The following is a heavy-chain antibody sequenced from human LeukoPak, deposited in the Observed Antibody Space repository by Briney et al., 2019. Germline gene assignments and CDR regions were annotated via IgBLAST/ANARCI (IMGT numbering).Heavy chain of an antibody. V-gene: IGHV3-11*04. D-gene: IGHD3-3*01. CDR1: GFTVSSNY. J-gene: IGHJ4*02. CDR3: ASGDDFWSGYYFGY. CDR2: ISSSGSTI. Sequence: PGGSLRLSCAASGFTVSSNYMSWVRQAPGKGLEWVSYISSSGSTIYYADSVKGRFTISRDNAKNSLYLQMNSLRAEDTAVYYCASGDDFWSGYYFGYWGQGTLVTVSS.